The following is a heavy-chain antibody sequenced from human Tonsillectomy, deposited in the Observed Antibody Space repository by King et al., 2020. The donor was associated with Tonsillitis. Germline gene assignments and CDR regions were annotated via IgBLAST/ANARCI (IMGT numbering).Heavy chain of an antibody. J-gene: IGHJ4*02. V-gene: IGHV3-11*01. Sequence: VQLVESGGTLVRPGGSLRLSCAVSGFTFSDSYMSWIRQAPGKGLEWVSYMSTRGSTISYADSVKGRFTISRYNAKNSLYLQMNSLRAEDTAVYYCARVAGEYFDHWGQGTLVTVAS. D-gene: IGHD7-27*01. CDR1: GFTFSDSY. CDR2: MSTRGSTI. CDR3: ARVAGEYFDH.